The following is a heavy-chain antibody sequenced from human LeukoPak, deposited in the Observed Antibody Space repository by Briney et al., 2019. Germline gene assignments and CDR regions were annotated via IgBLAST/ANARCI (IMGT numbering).Heavy chain of an antibody. CDR3: ARRIAVAAKPDMNWFDP. D-gene: IGHD6-19*01. CDR1: GYTFTGYY. Sequence: ASVKVSCKASGYTFTGYYMHWVRQAPGQGLEWMGWINPNSGGTNYAQKFQGRVTMTTDTSTSTAYMELRSLRSDDTAVYYCARRIAVAAKPDMNWFDPWGQGTLVTVSS. V-gene: IGHV1-2*02. CDR2: INPNSGGT. J-gene: IGHJ5*02.